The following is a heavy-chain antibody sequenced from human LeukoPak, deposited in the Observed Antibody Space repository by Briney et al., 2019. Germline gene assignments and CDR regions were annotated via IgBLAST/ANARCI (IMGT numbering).Heavy chain of an antibody. CDR1: GYTFTSYG. CDR3: ARGYCSSTSCYAADY. D-gene: IGHD2-2*01. V-gene: IGHV1-18*01. CDR2: ISAYNDNT. Sequence: ASVKVSCKASGYTFTSYGISWVRQAPVQGHEWMGWISAYNDNTNYAQKLQGRVTMTTDTSTSTAYMELRSLRSDDTAVYYCARGYCSSTSCYAADYWGQGTLVTVSS. J-gene: IGHJ4*02.